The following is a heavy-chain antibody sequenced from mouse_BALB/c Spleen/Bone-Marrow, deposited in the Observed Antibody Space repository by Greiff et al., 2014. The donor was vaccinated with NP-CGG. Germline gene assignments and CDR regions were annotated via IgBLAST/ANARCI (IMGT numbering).Heavy chain of an antibody. D-gene: IGHD1-1*01. CDR3: ARVTTDWYFDV. CDR1: GYSFTGYF. J-gene: IGHJ1*01. CDR2: INPYNGDT. V-gene: IGHV1-20*02. Sequence: EVKLMESGPELVKPGASVKISCKPSGYSFTGYFMNWVMQSHGKSLEWIGRINPYNGDTFYNQKFKGKATLTVDKSSSTAHMELRSLASEDSAVYYCARVTTDWYFDVWGAGTTVTVSS.